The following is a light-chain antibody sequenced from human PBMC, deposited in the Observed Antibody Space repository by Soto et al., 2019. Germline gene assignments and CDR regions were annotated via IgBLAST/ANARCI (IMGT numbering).Light chain of an antibody. V-gene: IGLV1-40*01. Sequence: QSVLTQPPSVSGAPGQRVTISCTGSSSNIGAGYDVHWYQQLPGTAPKLLIYGNSNRPSGVPDRFSGSKSGTSASLAITGRQAEDEADYYGQSYDSSLSGWGFGGGTKLTVL. J-gene: IGLJ3*02. CDR3: QSYDSSLSGWG. CDR2: GNS. CDR1: SSNIGAGYD.